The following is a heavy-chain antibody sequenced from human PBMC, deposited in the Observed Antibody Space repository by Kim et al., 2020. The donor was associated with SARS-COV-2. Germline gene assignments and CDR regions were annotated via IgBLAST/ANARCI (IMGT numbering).Heavy chain of an antibody. J-gene: IGHJ4*02. D-gene: IGHD3-22*01. V-gene: IGHV3-48*03. Sequence: SYADSVKGRFTISRDNAKNSLYLQMNSLRAEDTAVYYCASDSSGYYYRFDSWGQGTLVTVSS. CDR3: ASDSSGYYYRFDS.